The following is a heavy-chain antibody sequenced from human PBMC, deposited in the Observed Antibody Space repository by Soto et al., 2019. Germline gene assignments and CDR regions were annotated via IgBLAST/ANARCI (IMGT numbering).Heavy chain of an antibody. CDR3: ARRSMITFGGVIVSYFDY. CDR1: GGSISSYY. CDR2: IYYSGST. V-gene: IGHV4-59*08. J-gene: IGHJ4*02. D-gene: IGHD3-16*02. Sequence: SETLSLTCIVSGGSISSYYWSWIRQPPGKGLEWIGYIYYSGSTNYNPSLKSRVTISVDTSKNQFSLKLSSVTAADTAVYYCARRSMITFGGVIVSYFDYWGQGTLVTVSS.